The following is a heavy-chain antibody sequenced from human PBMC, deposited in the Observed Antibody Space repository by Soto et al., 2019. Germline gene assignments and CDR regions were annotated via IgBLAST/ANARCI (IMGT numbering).Heavy chain of an antibody. CDR3: ASRRFLEWLQRRAYGMDV. V-gene: IGHV4-34*01. D-gene: IGHD3-3*01. J-gene: IGHJ6*02. CDR2: INHSGST. Sequence: SETLSLTCAVYGGSFSGYYWSWTRQPPGKGLEWIVEINHSGSTNYNPSLKSRVTISVDTSKNQFSLKLSSVTAADTAVYYCASRRFLEWLQRRAYGMDVWGQGTTVTVSS. CDR1: GGSFSGYY.